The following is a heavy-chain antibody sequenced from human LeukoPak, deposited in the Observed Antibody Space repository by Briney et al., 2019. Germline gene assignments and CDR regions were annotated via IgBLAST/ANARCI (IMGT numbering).Heavy chain of an antibody. J-gene: IGHJ5*02. CDR3: AKESAGRWNLSP. CDR1: GFTFSSYG. V-gene: IGHV3-30*18. Sequence: GGSLRLSCAASGFTFSSYGMHWVRQAPGKGLEWVAVISKDGTYTYYVDSVKRRFTISRDNSKNTLYLQINSLRAEDTAVYYCAKESAGRWNLSPWGQGTQVTVSS. D-gene: IGHD1-1*01. CDR2: ISKDGTYT.